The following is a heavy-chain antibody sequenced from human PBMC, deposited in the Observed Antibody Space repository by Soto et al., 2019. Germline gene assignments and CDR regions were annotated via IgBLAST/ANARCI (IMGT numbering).Heavy chain of an antibody. CDR3: AREGYYSGSGSYSPPRYYGMDV. V-gene: IGHV1-18*01. CDR2: ISDYNGNT. CDR1: GYTFINYG. Sequence: ASVKVSCKAVGYTFINYGIGWVRQAPGQGLEWMGWISDYNGNTYYEKEFQGRVTMTTDTSTRTAYMELKSLRSDDTAVYYCAREGYYSGSGSYSPPRYYGMDVWGQGTTVTVSS. D-gene: IGHD3-10*01. J-gene: IGHJ6*02.